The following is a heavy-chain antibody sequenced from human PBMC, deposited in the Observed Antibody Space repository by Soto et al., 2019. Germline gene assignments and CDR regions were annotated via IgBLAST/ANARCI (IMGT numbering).Heavy chain of an antibody. Sequence: QVQLVQSGAEVKKPGSSVKVSCKASGGTFCSYAISWVRQAPGQGLEWMGGTIPICGTANYAHQLQGRVTITADESTSTAYMQLSSLRAEDTAAYYCARHLNYYDSSGYYHYWGQGTLVTVSS. J-gene: IGHJ4*02. CDR2: TIPICGTA. D-gene: IGHD3-22*01. CDR1: GGTFCSYA. V-gene: IGHV1-69*01. CDR3: ARHLNYYDSSGYYHY.